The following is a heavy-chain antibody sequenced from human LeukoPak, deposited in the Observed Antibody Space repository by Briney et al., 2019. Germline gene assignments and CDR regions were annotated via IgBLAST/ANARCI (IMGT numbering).Heavy chain of an antibody. D-gene: IGHD5-12*01. V-gene: IGHV3-7*01. CDR1: GFTFRSYW. J-gene: IGHJ4*02. Sequence: GGSLRLSCAASGFTFRSYWMSWVRQAPGKGLEWVANINQGGGVKYYVDSVKGRFTISRDDAKNTLYVQMNSLRDEDTAVYYCARVGYSGWNLEYWGQGTLVTVSS. CDR3: ARVGYSGWNLEY. CDR2: INQGGGVK.